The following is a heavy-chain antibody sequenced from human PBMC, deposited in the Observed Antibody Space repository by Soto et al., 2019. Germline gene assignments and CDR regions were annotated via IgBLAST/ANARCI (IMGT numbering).Heavy chain of an antibody. CDR1: GFTFSSYA. Sequence: GESLRLSCAASGFTFSSYAMSWVRQAPGKGLEWVSAISGSGGSTYYADSVKGRFTISRDNSKNTLYLQMNSLRAEDTAVYYCAKSDTAMVTWCRIDYWGQGTLVTVSS. J-gene: IGHJ4*02. V-gene: IGHV3-23*01. CDR3: AKSDTAMVTWCRIDY. CDR2: ISGSGGST. D-gene: IGHD5-18*01.